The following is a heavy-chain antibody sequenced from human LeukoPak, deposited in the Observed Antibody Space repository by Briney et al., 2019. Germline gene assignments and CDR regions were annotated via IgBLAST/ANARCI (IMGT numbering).Heavy chain of an antibody. J-gene: IGHJ5*02. CDR2: IYYSGST. Sequence: SETLSLTCTVSGGSISSSSYYWGWIRQPPGKGLAWIGSIYYSGSTYYNPSLKSRVTISVDTPKNQFSLKLSSVTAADTAVYYCARVYGTTEQNWFDPWGQGTLVTVSS. V-gene: IGHV4-39*07. D-gene: IGHD1-14*01. CDR3: ARVYGTTEQNWFDP. CDR1: GGSISSSSYY.